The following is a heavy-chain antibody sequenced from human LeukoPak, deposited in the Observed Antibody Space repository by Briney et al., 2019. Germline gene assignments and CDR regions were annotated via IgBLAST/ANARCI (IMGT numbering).Heavy chain of an antibody. CDR2: ISQYGAHK. D-gene: IGHD2-15*01. Sequence: GGSLSLSCAASDFTFHDYVPHWVRQSPGKGLEWVSGISQYGAHKEYADSVKGRFTISRDDAQNSLHLQMNSLRIEDTALYYCVKDSQGLDAHPNYNGMDVWGQGTTVTVSS. V-gene: IGHV3-9*01. CDR1: DFTFHDYV. CDR3: VKDSQGLDAHPNYNGMDV. J-gene: IGHJ6*02.